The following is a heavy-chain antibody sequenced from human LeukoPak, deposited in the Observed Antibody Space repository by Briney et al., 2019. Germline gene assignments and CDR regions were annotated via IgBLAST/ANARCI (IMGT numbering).Heavy chain of an antibody. V-gene: IGHV3-30*03. D-gene: IGHD2-15*01. Sequence: GGSLRLSCAASGFTFSSYSMNWVRQAPGKGLEWVAVISYDGSNKYYADSVKGRFTISRDNSKNTLYLQMNSLRAEDTAVYYCASDIVVVVAATRDYWGQGTLVTVSS. CDR3: ASDIVVVVAATRDY. CDR1: GFTFSSYS. CDR2: ISYDGSNK. J-gene: IGHJ4*02.